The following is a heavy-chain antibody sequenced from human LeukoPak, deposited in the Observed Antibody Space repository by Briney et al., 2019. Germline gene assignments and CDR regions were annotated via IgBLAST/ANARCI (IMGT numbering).Heavy chain of an antibody. J-gene: IGHJ4*02. Sequence: GGSLRLSCSASGFTFSSYAMHWVRQAPGKGLESVSAISSNGVSTYNADSVKGRFTISRDNSKNTRYLQMSSLRAEDTAVYYCVKSSGGGIAAAGTAYYWGQGTLVTVSS. V-gene: IGHV3-64D*06. D-gene: IGHD6-13*01. CDR3: VKSSGGGIAAAGTAYY. CDR1: GFTFSSYA. CDR2: ISSNGVST.